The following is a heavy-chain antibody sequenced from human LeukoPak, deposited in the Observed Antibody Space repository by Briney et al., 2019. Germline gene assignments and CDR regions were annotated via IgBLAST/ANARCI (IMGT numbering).Heavy chain of an antibody. CDR1: GFTFSSYA. CDR2: ISGSGGST. D-gene: IGHD3-22*01. V-gene: IGHV3-23*01. Sequence: GGSLRLSCAASGFTFSSYAMSWVRQAPGKGLEWVSAISGSGGSTYYADSVKGRFTISRNNSKNTLYLQMNSLRAEDTAVYYCAKDTALYYYDSSGNDYWGQGTLVTVSS. J-gene: IGHJ4*02. CDR3: AKDTALYYYDSSGNDY.